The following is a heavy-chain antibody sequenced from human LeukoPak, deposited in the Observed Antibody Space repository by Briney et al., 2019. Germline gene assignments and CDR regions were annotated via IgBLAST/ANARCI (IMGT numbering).Heavy chain of an antibody. J-gene: IGHJ4*02. CDR1: GGSISSSY. D-gene: IGHD3-22*01. Sequence: SETLSLTCTVSGGSISSSYWSWIRQPPGRRLEWIGYIYYSGNTNYNPSLKSRVTISIDTSKNQFSLNLSSVTAADTAVYYCARGYFDASGYSNPFDNWGQGTLVTVSS. V-gene: IGHV4-59*01. CDR2: IYYSGNT. CDR3: ARGYFDASGYSNPFDN.